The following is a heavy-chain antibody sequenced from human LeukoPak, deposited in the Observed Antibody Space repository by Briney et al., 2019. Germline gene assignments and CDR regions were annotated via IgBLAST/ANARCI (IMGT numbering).Heavy chain of an antibody. CDR3: ANGDMKYYFASGKYNYYYGMDV. V-gene: IGHV3-23*01. Sequence: GGSLRLSCAASGFTFSSHAMSWVRQAPGKGLEWVSAISGSGGNTYYADSVKGRSTISRDNSKNTLYLQMNSLRAEDTAVYYCANGDMKYYFASGKYNYYYGMDVWGQGTKVTVSS. J-gene: IGHJ6*02. D-gene: IGHD3-10*01. CDR1: GFTFSSHA. CDR2: ISGSGGNT.